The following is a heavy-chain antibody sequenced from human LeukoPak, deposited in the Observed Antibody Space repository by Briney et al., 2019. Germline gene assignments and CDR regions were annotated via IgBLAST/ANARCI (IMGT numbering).Heavy chain of an antibody. CDR2: ISGSGGST. D-gene: IGHD6-19*01. CDR1: GFTFSSYA. J-gene: IGHJ4*02. CDR3: AKAQWLGDYFDY. Sequence: GGSLRLSCAASGFTFSSYAMNWVRQAPGKGLEWVSAISGSGGSTYYADSVKGRFTISRDNSKNTLYLQMNSLRAEDTAVYYCAKAQWLGDYFDYWGQGTLVTVSS. V-gene: IGHV3-23*01.